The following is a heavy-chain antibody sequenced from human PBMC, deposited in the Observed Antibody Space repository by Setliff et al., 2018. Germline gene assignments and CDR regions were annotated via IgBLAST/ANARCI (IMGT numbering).Heavy chain of an antibody. V-gene: IGHV4-34*01. CDR3: ARDRTAYTYGLDV. CDR2: INHRGST. CDR1: GDSFSDYY. Sequence: TSETLSLTCAVYGDSFSDYYWSWIRQPPGKGLEWIEEINHRGSTNYSPSLRSRVTMSVDSPKKQLSLKLTTVTAADTAVYYCARDRTAYTYGLDVWGQGTTVTVSS. J-gene: IGHJ6*02. D-gene: IGHD3-16*01.